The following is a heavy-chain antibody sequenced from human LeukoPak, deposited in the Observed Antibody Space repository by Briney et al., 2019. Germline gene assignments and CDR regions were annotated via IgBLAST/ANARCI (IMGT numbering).Heavy chain of an antibody. CDR3: AKDVGGGGSSSGWYVHYYYGMDV. CDR2: ISWNSGSI. Sequence: PGGSLRLSCAASGFTFDDYAMHWVRQAPGKGLEWVSGISWNSGSIGYADSVKGRFTISRDNAKNSLYLQMNSLRAEDTALYYCAKDVGGGGSSSGWYVHYYYGMDVWGQGTTVTVSS. CDR1: GFTFDDYA. V-gene: IGHV3-9*01. D-gene: IGHD6-19*01. J-gene: IGHJ6*02.